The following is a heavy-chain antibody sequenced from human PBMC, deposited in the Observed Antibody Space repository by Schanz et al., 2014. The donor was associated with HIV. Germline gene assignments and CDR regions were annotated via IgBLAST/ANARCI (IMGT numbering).Heavy chain of an antibody. Sequence: EVQLLEFGGGSVRPGESLRLSCLASGFTFNNYAMSWVLQAPGKGLEWVAVINWNGDTTYYADSVKGRFTISRDNSNNVLFLHMPPLRAEDTAVYYCARTSRIVIPDRDPRLSYLYGMDVWGQGTTVTVSS. D-gene: IGHD1-26*01. V-gene: IGHV3-23*01. CDR1: GFTFNNYA. CDR2: INWNGDTT. CDR3: ARTSRIVIPDRDPRLSYLYGMDV. J-gene: IGHJ6*02.